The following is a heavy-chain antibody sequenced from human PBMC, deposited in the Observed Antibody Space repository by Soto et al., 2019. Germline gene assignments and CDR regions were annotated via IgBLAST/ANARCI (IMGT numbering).Heavy chain of an antibody. CDR1: GGSISSGDYY. J-gene: IGHJ4*02. D-gene: IGHD3-22*01. V-gene: IGHV4-30-4*01. CDR2: IYYSGST. CDR3: AIFHYYYDSSGYPDY. Sequence: SETLSLTCTVSGGSISSGDYYWSWIRQPPGKGLEWIGYIYYSGSTYYNPSLKSRVTISVDTSKNQFSLKLSSVTAADTAVYYCAIFHYYYDSSGYPDYSGQGTLVTGSA.